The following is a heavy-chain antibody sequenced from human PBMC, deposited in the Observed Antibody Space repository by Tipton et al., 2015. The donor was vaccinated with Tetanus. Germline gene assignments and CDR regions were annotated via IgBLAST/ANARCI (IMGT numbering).Heavy chain of an antibody. CDR1: GFSFSSYA. CDR2: ISGSGGST. CDR3: ARGGGEGYCSGGSCYTARNFDY. J-gene: IGHJ4*02. Sequence: SLRLSYAASGFSFSSYAMSWVRQAPGKGLEWVSAISGSGGSTYYADSVKGRFTISRDNSKNTLYLQMNSLRAEDTAVYYCARGGGEGYCSGGSCYTARNFDYWGQGTLVTVSS. V-gene: IGHV3-23*01. D-gene: IGHD2-15*01.